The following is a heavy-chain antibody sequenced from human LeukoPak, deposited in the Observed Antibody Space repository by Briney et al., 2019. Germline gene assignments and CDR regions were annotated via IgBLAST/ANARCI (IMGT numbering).Heavy chain of an antibody. CDR1: GYTFTGYY. D-gene: IGHD3-22*01. CDR2: INPNSGGT. Sequence: ASVKVSCKASGYTFTGYYMHWVRQAPGQGLEWMGWINPNSGGTNYAQKFQGRVTMTRDTSISTAYMELSRLRSDDTAVYYCARDLAPFVRGEYYYDSSGEDNWFDPWGQGTLVTVSS. J-gene: IGHJ5*02. V-gene: IGHV1-2*02. CDR3: ARDLAPFVRGEYYYDSSGEDNWFDP.